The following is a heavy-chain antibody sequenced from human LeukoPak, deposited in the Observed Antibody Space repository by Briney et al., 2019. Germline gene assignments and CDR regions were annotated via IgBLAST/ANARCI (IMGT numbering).Heavy chain of an antibody. CDR1: GGSFSGYY. D-gene: IGHD6-6*01. V-gene: IGHV4-34*01. Sequence: SETLSLTCAVYGGSFSGYYWSWIRQPPGKGLEWIGEINHSGSTDYNPSLKSRVTISVDTSKNQFSLKLSSVTAADTAVYYCAVTFLYSSSCFDYWGQGTLVTVSS. CDR3: AVTFLYSSSCFDY. CDR2: INHSGST. J-gene: IGHJ4*02.